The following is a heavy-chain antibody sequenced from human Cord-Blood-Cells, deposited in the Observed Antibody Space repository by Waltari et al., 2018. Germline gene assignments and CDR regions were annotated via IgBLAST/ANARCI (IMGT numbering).Heavy chain of an antibody. J-gene: IGHJ6*03. Sequence: SGFTFSSYSMNWVRQAPGKGLEWVSYISSSSSTIYYADSVKRRFTISRDNAKNSLYLQMNSLRDEDTAVYYCARDSLYCTNGVCYYYYYMDVWGKGTTVTVSS. CDR2: ISSSSSTI. CDR3: ARDSLYCTNGVCYYYYYMDV. V-gene: IGHV3-48*02. CDR1: GFTFSSYS. D-gene: IGHD2-8*01.